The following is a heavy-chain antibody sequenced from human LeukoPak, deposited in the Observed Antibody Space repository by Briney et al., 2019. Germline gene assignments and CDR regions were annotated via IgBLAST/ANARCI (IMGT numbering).Heavy chain of an antibody. D-gene: IGHD3-3*01. Sequence: PSETLSLTCAVYGGSFSGYYWSWIRQPPGKGLEWIGEINHSGSTNYNPSLKSRITISVDTSKNQFSLKLSSVTAADTAVYYCASYGVVTTNNWFDPWGQGTLATVSS. CDR2: INHSGST. CDR3: ASYGVVTTNNWFDP. CDR1: GGSFSGYY. V-gene: IGHV4-34*01. J-gene: IGHJ5*02.